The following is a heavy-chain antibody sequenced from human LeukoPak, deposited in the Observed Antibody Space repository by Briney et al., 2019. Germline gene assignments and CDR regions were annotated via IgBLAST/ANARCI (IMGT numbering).Heavy chain of an antibody. CDR2: INSDGSST. J-gene: IGHJ4*02. CDR3: ARDPGGEYCGGDCYWGGDY. V-gene: IGHV3-74*01. D-gene: IGHD2-21*02. Sequence: GGSLRLSCAASGFTFSSYWMHWVRQAPGKGLVWVSRINSDGSSTSYADSVKGRFTISRDNAKNTLYLQMNSLRAEDTAVYYRARDPGGEYCGGDCYWGGDYWGQGTLVTVSS. CDR1: GFTFSSYW.